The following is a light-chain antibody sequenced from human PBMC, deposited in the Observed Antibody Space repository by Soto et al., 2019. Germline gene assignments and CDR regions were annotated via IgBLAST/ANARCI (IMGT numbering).Light chain of an antibody. Sequence: EIVLTQFPGTLSLSPGERATLSCRASQSVSSSYLAWFQQKPGQAPRLLIYGASSRATGIPDRFSGRGSGTDFTLTISRLDPEDFAVYYCQRYSNSPTFGQGAKLEIK. J-gene: IGKJ2*01. CDR1: QSVSSSY. CDR3: QRYSNSPT. CDR2: GAS. V-gene: IGKV3-20*01.